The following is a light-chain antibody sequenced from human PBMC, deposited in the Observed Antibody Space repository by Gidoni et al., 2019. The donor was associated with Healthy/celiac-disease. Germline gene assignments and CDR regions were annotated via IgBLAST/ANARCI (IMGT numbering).Light chain of an antibody. J-gene: IGKJ1*01. CDR2: AAS. CDR1: QGIRND. Sequence: AIQMTQSPSSLSASVGDRVTITCRASQGIRNDLGWYQQKPGKAPKLLIYAASSLQSGVPSRFSGSGSGTDFTLTISSLQPEDFAAYYCLQDYNYPRTFGQXTKVEIK. V-gene: IGKV1-6*01. CDR3: LQDYNYPRT.